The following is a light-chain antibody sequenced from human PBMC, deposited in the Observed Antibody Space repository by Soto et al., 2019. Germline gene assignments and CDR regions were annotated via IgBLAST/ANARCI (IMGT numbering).Light chain of an antibody. Sequence: QSALTQPPSASGSPGQSVTISCTGTSSDVGGYNYVSWYQQHPGNAPKVMIYDVNKRPSGVPDRFSGSKSGNTASLTVSGLQAEDEADYYCSSHAGNNNPFVFGTGTKLTVL. V-gene: IGLV2-8*01. CDR3: SSHAGNNNPFV. CDR1: SSDVGGYNY. J-gene: IGLJ1*01. CDR2: DVN.